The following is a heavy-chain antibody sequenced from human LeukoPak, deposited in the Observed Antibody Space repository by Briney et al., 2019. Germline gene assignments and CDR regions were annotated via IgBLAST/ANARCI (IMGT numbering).Heavy chain of an antibody. Sequence: GRSLRLSCAASGFTFSSYGMHWVRQAPGKGLEWVSVIYSGGSTYYADSVKGRFTVSRDNSKNTLYLQMNSLRAEDTAVYYCAREWDYYDSSGYYGYWGQGTLVTVSS. V-gene: IGHV3-53*01. J-gene: IGHJ4*02. CDR2: IYSGGST. CDR3: AREWDYYDSSGYYGY. D-gene: IGHD3-22*01. CDR1: GFTFSSYG.